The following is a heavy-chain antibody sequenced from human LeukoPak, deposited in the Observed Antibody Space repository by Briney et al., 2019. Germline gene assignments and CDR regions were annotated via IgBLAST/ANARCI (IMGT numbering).Heavy chain of an antibody. Sequence: ASVKVSCKASGYTFTSYDINWVRQAPGQGLEWMGWISAYNGNTNYAQKLQGRVTMTTDTSTSTAYMELRSLRSDDTAVYYCARSATGTTFMDYWGQGTLVTVSS. J-gene: IGHJ4*02. CDR2: ISAYNGNT. CDR3: ARSATGTTFMDY. CDR1: GYTFTSYD. V-gene: IGHV1-18*01. D-gene: IGHD1-7*01.